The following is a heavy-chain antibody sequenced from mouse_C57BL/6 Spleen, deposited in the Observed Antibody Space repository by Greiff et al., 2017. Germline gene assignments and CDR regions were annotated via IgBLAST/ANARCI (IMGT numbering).Heavy chain of an antibody. J-gene: IGHJ2*01. CDR1: GFTFSDYY. Sequence: EVHLVESEGGLVQPGSSMKLSCTASGFTFSDYYMAWVRQVPEKGLEWVANINYDGSSTYYLDSLKSRFIISRDNAKNILYLQMSSLKSEDTATYYCARGAYYYGSSVFDYWGQGTTLTVSS. V-gene: IGHV5-16*01. D-gene: IGHD1-1*01. CDR3: ARGAYYYGSSVFDY. CDR2: INYDGSST.